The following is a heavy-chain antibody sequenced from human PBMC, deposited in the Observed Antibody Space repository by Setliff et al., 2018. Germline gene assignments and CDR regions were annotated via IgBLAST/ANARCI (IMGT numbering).Heavy chain of an antibody. CDR3: ARLPGYCNGGNCYGYYTFDI. CDR2: INHRGST. J-gene: IGHJ3*02. D-gene: IGHD2-15*01. CDR1: GGTFSDYH. V-gene: IGHV4-34*01. Sequence: PSETLSLTCAAYGGTFSDYHWTWIRQSPEKGLEWIGEINHRGSTNYNPSLKSRVTISIDTSKDQFSLKLISMTAADTAVYYCARLPGYCNGGNCYGYYTFDIWGQGTMVTVSS.